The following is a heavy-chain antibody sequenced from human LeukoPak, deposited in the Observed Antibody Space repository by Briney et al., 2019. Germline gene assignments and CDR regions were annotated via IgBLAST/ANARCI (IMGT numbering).Heavy chain of an antibody. CDR1: GYSFTTYW. Sequence: GESLKISCKGSGYSFTTYWIGWVRQMPGKGLEWMGIIYPGDSDTTYSPSFQGQVTISADKSISTAYLQWNSLKASDSAMYYCGRIPAAGSLKGSFDIWGQGTMVTVSS. CDR3: GRIPAAGSLKGSFDI. CDR2: IYPGDSDT. V-gene: IGHV5-51*01. J-gene: IGHJ3*02. D-gene: IGHD6-13*01.